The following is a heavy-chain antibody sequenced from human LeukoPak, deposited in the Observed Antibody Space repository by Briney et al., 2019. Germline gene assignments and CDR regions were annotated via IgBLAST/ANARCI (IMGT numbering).Heavy chain of an antibody. CDR2: IKQDGSEK. Sequence: PGGSLRLSCAASGFTFSTYWMSWVRQAPGKGLEWVANIKQDGSEKYYVDSVKGRFTISRDNAENSLYLQMNSLRVKDTALYYCVRRISGSYYSDWGQGTLVTVSS. V-gene: IGHV3-7*04. CDR3: VRRISGSYYSD. J-gene: IGHJ4*02. D-gene: IGHD1-26*01. CDR1: GFTFSTYW.